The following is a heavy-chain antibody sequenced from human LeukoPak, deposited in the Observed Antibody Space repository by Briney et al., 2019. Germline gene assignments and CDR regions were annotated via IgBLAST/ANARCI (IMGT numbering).Heavy chain of an antibody. Sequence: GGSLRLSCAASGFTFSSYAMSWVRQAPGKGLEWVSAISGSGGSTYYADSVRGRFTISRDNSRNTLYLQMNSLRAEDTAVYYCAKCLLLRSDDYAPFDYWGQGILVTVSS. CDR1: GFTFSSYA. CDR2: ISGSGGST. CDR3: AKCLLLRSDDYAPFDY. D-gene: IGHD4-17*01. V-gene: IGHV3-23*01. J-gene: IGHJ4*02.